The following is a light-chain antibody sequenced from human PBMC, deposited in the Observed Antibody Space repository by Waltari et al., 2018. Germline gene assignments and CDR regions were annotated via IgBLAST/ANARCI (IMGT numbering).Light chain of an antibody. CDR1: SGHSSYA. CDR3: QTWGTGIEV. Sequence: QLVLTQSPSASASLGASVNLTCPLSSGHSSYAIASHQQQPEKGPRYLMKLNSDGSHSKGDGIPDRFSGSSSGAERYLTISSLQSEDEADYYCQTWGTGIEVFGGGTKLTVL. J-gene: IGLJ2*01. V-gene: IGLV4-69*01. CDR2: LNSDGSH.